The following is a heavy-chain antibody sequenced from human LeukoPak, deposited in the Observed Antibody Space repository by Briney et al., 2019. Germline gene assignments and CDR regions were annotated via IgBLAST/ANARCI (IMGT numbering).Heavy chain of an antibody. CDR3: ARELGYCSSTSCYRALFGY. D-gene: IGHD2-2*02. V-gene: IGHV1-69*05. Sequence: ASVKVSCKASGGTFSSYAISWVRQAPGQGLEWMGGIIPIFGTANYARKFQGRVTITTDESTSTAYMELSSLRSEDTAVYYCARELGYCSSTSCYRALFGYWGQGTLVTVSS. CDR2: IIPIFGTA. J-gene: IGHJ4*02. CDR1: GGTFSSYA.